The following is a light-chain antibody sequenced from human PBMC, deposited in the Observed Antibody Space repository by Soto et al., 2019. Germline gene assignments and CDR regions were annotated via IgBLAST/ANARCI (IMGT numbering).Light chain of an antibody. CDR1: QSVLYNSNNKNY. J-gene: IGKJ1*01. Sequence: DIVMTQSPDSLAVSLGERVTINCKSSQSVLYNSNNKNYLAWYQQKPRQPPKLLINWASIRESGVPDRFSGSGSGTDFTLTISSLQAEDVAVYYCQQYYSTPRTFGQGTKVEIK. CDR3: QQYYSTPRT. CDR2: WAS. V-gene: IGKV4-1*01.